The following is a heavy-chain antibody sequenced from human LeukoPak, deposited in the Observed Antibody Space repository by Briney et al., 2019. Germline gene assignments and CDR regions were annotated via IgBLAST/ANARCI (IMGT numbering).Heavy chain of an antibody. CDR3: ARDCSGGSCHFDY. CDR2: ISGYNGNT. CDR1: GYIFTSYG. Sequence: VASVKVSCKASGYIFTSYGISWVRQAPGQGLEWMGWISGYNGNTYSTQKLQGRVTMATDTSTFTSYMELRSLTSDDTAIYYCARDCSGGSCHFDYWGQGTLVTVSS. D-gene: IGHD2-15*01. V-gene: IGHV1-18*01. J-gene: IGHJ4*02.